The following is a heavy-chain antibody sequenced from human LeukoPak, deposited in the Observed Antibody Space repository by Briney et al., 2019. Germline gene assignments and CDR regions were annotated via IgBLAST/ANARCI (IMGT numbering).Heavy chain of an antibody. J-gene: IGHJ4*02. Sequence: PGESLRLSCAASGFTFSSYAISWVRQAPGQGLEWMGGIIPIFGTANYAQKFQGRVTITTDESTSTAYMELSSLRSEDTAVYYCARVVSVVGAAYYFDYWGQGTLVTVSS. CDR2: IIPIFGTA. CDR1: GFTFSSYA. D-gene: IGHD1-26*01. CDR3: ARVVSVVGAAYYFDY. V-gene: IGHV1-69*05.